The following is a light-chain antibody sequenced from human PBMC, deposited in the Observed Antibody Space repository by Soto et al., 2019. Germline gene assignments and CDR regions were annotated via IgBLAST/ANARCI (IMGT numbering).Light chain of an antibody. CDR2: GND. CDR3: TAWDDSLRAVL. V-gene: IGLV1-44*01. CDR1: SSNIGSNT. Sequence: QSLLTQPPSASGTPGHRVTISCSGGSSNIGSNTVNWYQHLPGAAPKLLIYGNDQRPSGVPDRFSGSKSGTSGFLALSGLQSEDEADYYCTAWDDSLRAVLFGGGTKLTVL. J-gene: IGLJ2*01.